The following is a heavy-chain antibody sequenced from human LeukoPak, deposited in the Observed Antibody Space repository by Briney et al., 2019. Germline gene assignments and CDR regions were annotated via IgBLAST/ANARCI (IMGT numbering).Heavy chain of an antibody. V-gene: IGHV4-31*03. CDR2: IYYSGST. D-gene: IGHD2-21*02. J-gene: IGHJ4*02. CDR3: ARDCGGDCYSEGDYFDY. Sequence: KASETLSLTCTVSGGSISSGGYYWSWIRQHPGTGLEWIGYIYYSGSTYYNPSLKSRVTISVDMSRNQFSLKLSSVTAADTAVYYCARDCGGDCYSEGDYFDYWGQGTLVTVSS. CDR1: GGSISSGGYY.